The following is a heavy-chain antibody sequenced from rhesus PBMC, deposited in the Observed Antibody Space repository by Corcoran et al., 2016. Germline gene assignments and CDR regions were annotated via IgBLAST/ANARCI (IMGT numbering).Heavy chain of an antibody. Sequence: EVQLVQSGAEVKRPGESLRISCKTSGYSFTSSLTSWVRQMPGKGLEWMASIYPGYSTTTYTPSIQYHITISADKSISTTYLQWSSLKASDTATYYCAIKGNFDYWGQGVLVTVSS. J-gene: IGHJ4*01. V-gene: IGHV5S1*01. CDR1: GYSFTSSL. CDR2: IYPGYSTT. D-gene: IGHD5-42*01. CDR3: AIKGNFDY.